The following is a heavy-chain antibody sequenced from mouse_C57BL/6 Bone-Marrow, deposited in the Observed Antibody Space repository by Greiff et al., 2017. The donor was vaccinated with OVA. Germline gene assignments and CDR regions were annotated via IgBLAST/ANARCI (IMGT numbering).Heavy chain of an antibody. V-gene: IGHV1-54*01. Sequence: QVQLKESGAELVRPGTSVKVSCKASGYAFTNYLIEWVKQRPGQGLEWIGVINPGSGGTNYNEKFKGKATLTADKSSSTAYMQLSSLTSEDSAVYFCARDYGNYPAWFAYWGQGTLVTVSA. J-gene: IGHJ3*01. CDR3: ARDYGNYPAWFAY. CDR1: GYAFTNYL. CDR2: INPGSGGT. D-gene: IGHD2-1*01.